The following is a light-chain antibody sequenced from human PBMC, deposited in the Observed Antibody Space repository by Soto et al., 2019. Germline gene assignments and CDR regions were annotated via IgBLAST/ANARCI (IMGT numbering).Light chain of an antibody. CDR1: TGAVTSGYF. Sequence: QAVVTQEPSLTVSPGGTVTLTCASSTGAVTSGYFANWFQQKPGQAPRSLIYSTTKRHSWTPARFSGSLLGGKAALTLSGVQPEDEADYYCLLYYGGAQPWVFGGGTQLTVL. CDR2: STT. J-gene: IGLJ3*02. CDR3: LLYYGGAQPWV. V-gene: IGLV7-43*01.